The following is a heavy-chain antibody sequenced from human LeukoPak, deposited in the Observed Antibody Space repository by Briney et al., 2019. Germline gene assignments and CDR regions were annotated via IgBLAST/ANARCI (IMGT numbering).Heavy chain of an antibody. V-gene: IGHV3-7*03. CDR1: GFTPSSYW. CDR3: ARKYSYGRAGNFDY. D-gene: IGHD5-18*01. J-gene: IGHJ4*02. CDR2: INQDGHAQ. Sequence: GGSLRLSCAASGFTPSSYWMTWVRQAPGKGLEWVANINQDGHAQYYVQSVRGRFTISRDNAKSSLYLQMNSLRAEDTAFYYCARKYSYGRAGNFDYWGQGTLVTVSS.